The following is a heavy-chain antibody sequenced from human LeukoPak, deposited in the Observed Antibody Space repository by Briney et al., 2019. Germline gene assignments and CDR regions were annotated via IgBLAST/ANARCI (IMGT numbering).Heavy chain of an antibody. V-gene: IGHV1-2*02. CDR2: INPNSGGT. J-gene: IGHJ3*02. CDR3: AGRGAVGVITSAFDI. D-gene: IGHD3-22*01. CDR1: GYTFTGYY. Sequence: ASVKVSCKASGYTFTGYYMHWVRQAPGQGLEWMGWINPNSGGTNYAQKFQGRVTMTRDTSISTAYMELSRLRSDDTAVYYCAGRGAVGVITSAFDIWGQGTMVIVSS.